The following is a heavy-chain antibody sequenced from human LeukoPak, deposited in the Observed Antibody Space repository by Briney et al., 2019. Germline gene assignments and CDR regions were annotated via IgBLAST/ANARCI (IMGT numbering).Heavy chain of an antibody. CDR1: GFTFGDYA. CDR2: IRSKAYGGTT. V-gene: IGHV3-49*04. Sequence: GGSLRLSCTASGFTFGDYAMSWVRQAPGKGLEWVGFIRSKAYGGTTEYAASVKGRFTISRDDSKSIAYLQMNSLKTEDTAVYYCTSGWLQSDFDYWGQGTLVTVPS. J-gene: IGHJ4*02. CDR3: TSGWLQSDFDY. D-gene: IGHD5-24*01.